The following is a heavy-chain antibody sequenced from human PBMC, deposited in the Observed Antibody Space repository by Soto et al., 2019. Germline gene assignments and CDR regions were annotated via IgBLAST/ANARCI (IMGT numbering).Heavy chain of an antibody. J-gene: IGHJ3*02. CDR1: GLTFSGSA. D-gene: IGHD7-27*01. CDR2: IRSKAYSYAT. CDR3: SRSSKTGDDAFDI. V-gene: IGHV3-73*01. Sequence: GGSLRLSCAASGLTFSGSAMHWVRQASGKGLEWVGRIRSKAYSYATAYAASVNGRFTLSRDDSKNTAYLQMNSLKSEDTAVYYCSRSSKTGDDAFDIWGQGTMVTVSS.